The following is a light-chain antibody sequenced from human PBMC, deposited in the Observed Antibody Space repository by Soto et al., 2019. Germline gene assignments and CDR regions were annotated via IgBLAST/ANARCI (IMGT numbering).Light chain of an antibody. V-gene: IGKV3-11*01. CDR2: DAS. Sequence: EIVMTQSPTILSVSPGERATLSCRASQSVRSRLAWYQQKPGQAPRLLIYDASNRATGIPARFSGSGSGTDFTLTISSLEPEDFAVYYCQQRSNWPRLTFGGGTKVDIK. CDR3: QQRSNWPRLT. J-gene: IGKJ4*01. CDR1: QSVRSR.